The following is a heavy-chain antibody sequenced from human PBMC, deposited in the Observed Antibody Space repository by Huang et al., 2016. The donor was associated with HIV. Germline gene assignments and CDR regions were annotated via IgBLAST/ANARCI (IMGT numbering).Heavy chain of an antibody. CDR2: IHNGGNT. J-gene: IGHJ3*02. V-gene: IGHV3-53*01. Sequence: EVQLVESGGGLIQPGGSLRLSCAVSGFTVSSNYMSWVRQAPGKGLEWVSVIHNGGNTYYADSVKGRFAISRDNFKNTLYLQLNSLRAEYTAVYYCAREFCGGDCFRSRDAFDIWGQGTMVTVAS. D-gene: IGHD2-21*02. CDR3: AREFCGGDCFRSRDAFDI. CDR1: GFTVSSNY.